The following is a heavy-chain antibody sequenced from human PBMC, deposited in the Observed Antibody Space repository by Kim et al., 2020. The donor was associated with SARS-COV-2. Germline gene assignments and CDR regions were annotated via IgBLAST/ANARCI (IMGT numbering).Heavy chain of an antibody. V-gene: IGHV3-30*01. CDR3: ARGRGQWRGYFDY. D-gene: IGHD6-19*01. Sequence: YADPVKGRLTISRDNSTNTLYLQMNGLRAEDTAVYYCARGRGQWRGYFDYWGQGTLVTVSS. J-gene: IGHJ4*02.